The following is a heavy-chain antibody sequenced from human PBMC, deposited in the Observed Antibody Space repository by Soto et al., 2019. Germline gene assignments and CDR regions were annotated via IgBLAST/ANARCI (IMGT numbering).Heavy chain of an antibody. CDR1: GFTFSDYY. J-gene: IGHJ4*02. CDR2: ISSSGSTI. CDR3: ARDSLLSDSYFDY. Sequence: LRLSCAASGFTFSDYYMSWIRQAPGKGLEWVSYISSSGSTIYYADSVKGRFTISRDNAKNSLYLQMNSLRAEDTAVYYCARDSLLSDSYFDYWGQGTLVTVSS. V-gene: IGHV3-11*04. D-gene: IGHD1-26*01.